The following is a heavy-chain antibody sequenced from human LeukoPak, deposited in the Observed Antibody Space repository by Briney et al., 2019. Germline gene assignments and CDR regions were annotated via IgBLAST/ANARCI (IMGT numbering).Heavy chain of an antibody. D-gene: IGHD6-25*01. CDR1: GFTFSNYN. CDR3: ARGRPSDY. CDR2: ISSSSSTI. V-gene: IGHV3-48*01. Sequence: GGSLRLSCAASGFTFSNYNMNWVRQAPGKGLEWVSYISSSSSTIYHADSVKGRFTISRDNAKNSLYLQMNSPRAEDTAVYFCARGRPSDYRGQGTLVTVSS. J-gene: IGHJ4*02.